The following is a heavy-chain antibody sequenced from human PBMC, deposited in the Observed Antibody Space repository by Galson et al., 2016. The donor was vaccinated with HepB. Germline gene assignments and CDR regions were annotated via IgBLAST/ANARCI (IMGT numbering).Heavy chain of an antibody. CDR1: GFLFSTYG. CDR2: IWYDGSNR. D-gene: IGHD6-19*01. J-gene: IGHJ3*02. CDR3: ARGKYSSGWQEKFFDAFDI. Sequence: SLRLSCAASGFLFSTYGMHWVRQAPGKGLEWVAVIWYDGSNRYYVDSVKGRFTISRDNSNNTLYLQMNSLRAEDTAVYYCARGKYSSGWQEKFFDAFDIWGQGTMVTVSS. V-gene: IGHV3-33*01.